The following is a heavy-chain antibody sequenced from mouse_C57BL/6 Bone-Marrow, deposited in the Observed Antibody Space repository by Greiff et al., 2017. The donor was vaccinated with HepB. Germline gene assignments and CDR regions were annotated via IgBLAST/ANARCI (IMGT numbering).Heavy chain of an antibody. CDR2: IDPENGDT. V-gene: IGHV14-4*01. CDR1: GFNIKDDY. J-gene: IGHJ4*01. CDR3: TKVNGGDYYAMDY. D-gene: IGHD2-2*01. Sequence: VQLQQSGAELVRPGASVKLSCTASGFNIKDDYMHWVKQRPEQGLAWIGWIDPENGDTEYASKFQGKATITADTSSNTAYLQLSSLTSEDTAVYYWTKVNGGDYYAMDYWGQGTSVTVSS.